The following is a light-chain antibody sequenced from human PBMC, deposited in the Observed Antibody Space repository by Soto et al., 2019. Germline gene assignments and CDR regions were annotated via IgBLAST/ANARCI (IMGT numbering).Light chain of an antibody. Sequence: DIQMTQSASARAESVGERVTVTCLASQDINSWLAWYQLRPGKAPKLLIYDASSLQSGVPSRFSGSGSGTEFTLTINSLQPDDFATYYCQQYNSLSFGGGTKV. CDR2: DAS. CDR3: QQYNSLS. CDR1: QDINSW. V-gene: IGKV1-5*01. J-gene: IGKJ4*01.